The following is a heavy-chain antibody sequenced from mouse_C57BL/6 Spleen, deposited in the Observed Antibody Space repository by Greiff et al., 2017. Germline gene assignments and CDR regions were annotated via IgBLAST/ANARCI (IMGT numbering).Heavy chain of an antibody. CDR2: IQPSSGYT. CDR3: ERGDITTGADYYAMDD. J-gene: IGHJ4*01. D-gene: IGHD1-1*01. V-gene: IGHV1-4*01. Sequence: QVQLQQSGAELVRPGASVKMSCKASGYTFTSYSMHWVKQRPGQGLEWIGYIQPSSGYTKYNQKFKDKATLTADKSSSTAYMQLSSLTSEDTAVYYCERGDITTGADYYAMDDWGQGTSVTVSS. CDR1: GYTFTSYS.